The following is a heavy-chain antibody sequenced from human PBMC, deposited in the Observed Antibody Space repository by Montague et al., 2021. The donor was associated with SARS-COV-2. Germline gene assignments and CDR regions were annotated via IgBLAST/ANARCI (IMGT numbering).Heavy chain of an antibody. V-gene: IGHV4-34*01. Sequence: SETLSLTCAVHGGSFSTYSWSWIRQPAGKGLEWIGEIHHGGSTNXNPSLKSRVTISADTSKNQFSLKLTSVAAADTAVYYCARLGDGVVPSPILGVGPYYSYYYMDVWGKGTTVTVSS. J-gene: IGHJ6*03. D-gene: IGHD3-10*01. CDR1: GGSFSTYS. CDR3: ARLGDGVVPSPILGVGPYYSYYYMDV. CDR2: IHHGGST.